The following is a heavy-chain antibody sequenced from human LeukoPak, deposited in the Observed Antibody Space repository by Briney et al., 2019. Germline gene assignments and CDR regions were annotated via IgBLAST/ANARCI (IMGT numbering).Heavy chain of an antibody. Sequence: SETLSLTCTVSGGSISSGSYYWSWIRQPAGKGLEWIGHIYTSGSTYYNPSLKSRLTISVDTSKNQFSLKLISVTAADTAMYYCASSPVEFYYDNSGYYPYGFDYWGQGTLVTVSS. V-gene: IGHV4-61*09. CDR3: ASSPVEFYYDNSGYYPYGFDY. CDR2: IYTSGST. D-gene: IGHD3-22*01. J-gene: IGHJ4*02. CDR1: GGSISSGSYY.